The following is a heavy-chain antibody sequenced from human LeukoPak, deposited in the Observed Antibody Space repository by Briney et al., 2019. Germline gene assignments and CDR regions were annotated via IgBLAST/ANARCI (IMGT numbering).Heavy chain of an antibody. CDR2: INPNSGGT. V-gene: IGHV1-2*02. D-gene: IGHD3-3*01. CDR1: GYTFTGYY. J-gene: IGHJ5*02. CDR3: ARDVPPGYYDFWSGYYNWFGP. Sequence: ASVKVSCKASGYTFTGYYMHWVRQAPGQGLEWMGWINPNSGGTNYAQKFQGRVTMTRDTSISTAYMELSRLRSDDTAVYYCARDVPPGYYDFWSGYYNWFGPWGQGTLVTVSS.